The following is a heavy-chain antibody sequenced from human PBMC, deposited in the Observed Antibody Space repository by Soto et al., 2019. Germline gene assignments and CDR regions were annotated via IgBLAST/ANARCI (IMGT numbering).Heavy chain of an antibody. Sequence: PSETLPLTCTVSGGSIGSSSYYWGWIRQPPWKGLEWIGSIYYSGSTYYNPSLKSRVTISVDTSKNQFSLKLSSVTAADTAVYYCARHEEYSSGWASYYYYYYGMDVWGQGTTVTVSS. J-gene: IGHJ6*02. CDR3: ARHEEYSSGWASYYYYYYGMDV. CDR1: GGSIGSSSYY. V-gene: IGHV4-39*01. D-gene: IGHD6-19*01. CDR2: IYYSGST.